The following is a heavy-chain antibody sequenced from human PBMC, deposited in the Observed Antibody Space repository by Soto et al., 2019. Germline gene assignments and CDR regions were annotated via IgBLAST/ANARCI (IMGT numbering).Heavy chain of an antibody. CDR2: ISSGGTTT. D-gene: IGHD6-13*01. J-gene: IGHJ4*02. CDR1: GFTFSRLW. Sequence: EVQLVESGGGLVQPGGSLRLSCAASGFTFSRLWMHWVRQAPGKGLVWVSRISSGGTTTHYADSVRGRFTMSRDNAKDTLYLQLSSLRAEDTGVYFCAREEPVSSWSPLDYWGQGALVTVSS. CDR3: AREEPVSSWSPLDY. V-gene: IGHV3-74*01.